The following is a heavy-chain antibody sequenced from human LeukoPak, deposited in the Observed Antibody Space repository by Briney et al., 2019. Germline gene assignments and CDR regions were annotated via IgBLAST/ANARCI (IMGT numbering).Heavy chain of an antibody. D-gene: IGHD5-18*01. J-gene: IGHJ4*02. CDR2: ITYNSGTI. CDR3: ARDSGYSYADDY. CDR1: GFTFRSYA. V-gene: IGHV3-48*02. Sequence: GGALRLSCAASGFTFRSYAMQWVRQAPGKGQEWVSYITYNSGTIFYADSVKGRFTISRDNAKDSLYLQMSSLRDEDTAVYYCARDSGYSYADDYWGQGTLVSVYS.